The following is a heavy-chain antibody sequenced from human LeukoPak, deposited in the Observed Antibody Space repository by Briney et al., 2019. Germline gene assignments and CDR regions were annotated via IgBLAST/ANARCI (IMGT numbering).Heavy chain of an antibody. CDR3: AKDGVGRDQYFYYFDV. Sequence: GGSLRLSCAASGFIFRSFAMSWVRQAPGQGLQWVSSISGDAATTFYADSVKGRFTVSRDTSKNTLYLQVNSLGAEDTAVYYCAKDGVGRDQYFYYFDVWGRGTTVTVSS. CDR2: ISGDAATT. J-gene: IGHJ6*04. V-gene: IGHV3-23*01. D-gene: IGHD2-21*02. CDR1: GFIFRSFA.